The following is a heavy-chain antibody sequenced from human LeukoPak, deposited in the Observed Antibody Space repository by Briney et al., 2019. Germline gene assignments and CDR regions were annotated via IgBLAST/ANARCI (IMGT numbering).Heavy chain of an antibody. CDR1: GFTFSTYA. D-gene: IGHD2-21*02. V-gene: IGHV3-23*01. CDR3: ARDQTDPLTDLDY. CDR2: ITGSGRDT. J-gene: IGHJ4*02. Sequence: GGSLRLSCAASGFTFSTYAMNWVRQAPGKRLEWVSSITGSGRDTYYAGSVRGRITISRDNSRNTLYLQMNSLRAEDTAVYYCARDQTDPLTDLDYWGQGTLVTVSS.